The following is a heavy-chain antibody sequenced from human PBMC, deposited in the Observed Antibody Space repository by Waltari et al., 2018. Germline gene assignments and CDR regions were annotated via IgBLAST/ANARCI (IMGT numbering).Heavy chain of an antibody. V-gene: IGHV1-8*02. CDR3: ARGGTWATLRLHNRRPLGDY. Sequence: QVQLVQSGAEVKKPGASVKVSCKASGYTFTSYDINWVRQATGQGLEWMGWMNPNSGNTGYAQKVQGRVTMTRNTSISTAYMELSGLRSEDTAVYYCARGGTWATLRLHNRRPLGDYWGQGTLVTVSS. CDR1: GYTFTSYD. J-gene: IGHJ4*02. CDR2: MNPNSGNT. D-gene: IGHD1-1*01.